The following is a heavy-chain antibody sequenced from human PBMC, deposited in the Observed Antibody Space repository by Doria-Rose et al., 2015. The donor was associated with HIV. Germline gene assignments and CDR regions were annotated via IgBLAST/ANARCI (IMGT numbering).Heavy chain of an antibody. J-gene: IGHJ4*02. V-gene: IGHV4-31*02. CDR3: ARMGSYRELDY. CDR2: PYYTGTS. Sequence: WILQVPGKGLASLWYPYYTGTSDYSPSLKSRLNMAVDTSKNQFSLKLSFVTVADTAVYYCARMGSYRELDYWGQGALVIVSA. D-gene: IGHD3-3*01.